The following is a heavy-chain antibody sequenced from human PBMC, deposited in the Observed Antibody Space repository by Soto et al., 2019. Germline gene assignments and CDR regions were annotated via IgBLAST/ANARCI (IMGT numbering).Heavy chain of an antibody. CDR3: ARDGHYYDSSGYYPRYYFDY. CDR1: GFTFSSYA. J-gene: IGHJ4*02. V-gene: IGHV3-30-3*01. Sequence: LRLSCAASGFTFSSYAMHWVRQAPGKGLEWVAVISYDGSNKYYADSVKGRFTISRDNSKSTLYLQMNSLRAEDTAVYYCARDGHYYDSSGYYPRYYFDYWGQGTLVTVSS. CDR2: ISYDGSNK. D-gene: IGHD3-22*01.